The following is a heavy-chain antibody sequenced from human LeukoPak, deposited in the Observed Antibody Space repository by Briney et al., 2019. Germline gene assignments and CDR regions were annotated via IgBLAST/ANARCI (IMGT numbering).Heavy chain of an antibody. CDR1: GFTFSSYS. CDR3: ARGGVMEYQLPRENWFDP. D-gene: IGHD2-2*01. Sequence: GGSLRLSCAASGFTFSSYSMNWVRQAPGKGLEWVSSISSSSSYIYYADSVKGRFTISRDNAKNSLYLQMNSLRAEDTAVYYCARGGVMEYQLPRENWFDPWGQGTLVTVSS. J-gene: IGHJ5*02. V-gene: IGHV3-21*01. CDR2: ISSSSSYI.